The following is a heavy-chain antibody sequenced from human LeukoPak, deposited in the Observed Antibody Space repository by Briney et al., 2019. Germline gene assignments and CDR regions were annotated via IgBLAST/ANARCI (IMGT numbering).Heavy chain of an antibody. Sequence: SETLSLTCTVSGGSISSGSYYWSWIRQPAWKGLEWIGRIYTSGSTNYNPSLKSRVTISVDTSKNQFSLKLSSVTAADTAVYYCARSRGSYYLDYWGQGTLVTVSS. V-gene: IGHV4-61*02. CDR2: IYTSGST. CDR1: GGSISSGSYY. J-gene: IGHJ4*02. CDR3: ARSRGSYYLDY. D-gene: IGHD1-26*01.